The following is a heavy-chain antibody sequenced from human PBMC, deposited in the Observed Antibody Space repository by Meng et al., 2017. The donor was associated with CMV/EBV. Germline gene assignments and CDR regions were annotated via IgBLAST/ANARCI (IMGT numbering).Heavy chain of an antibody. CDR3: ARGGTAIPDY. V-gene: IGHV3-53*01. Sequence: EVHLVESGGGLLQLGGSLSRSCAASGFTVSSNYMSWVRQAPGKGLEWVSVIYSGGSTYYADSVKGRFTISRDNSKNTLYLQMNSLRAEDTAVYYCARGGTAIPDYWGQGTLVTVFS. CDR2: IYSGGST. D-gene: IGHD5-18*01. CDR1: GFTVSSNY. J-gene: IGHJ4*02.